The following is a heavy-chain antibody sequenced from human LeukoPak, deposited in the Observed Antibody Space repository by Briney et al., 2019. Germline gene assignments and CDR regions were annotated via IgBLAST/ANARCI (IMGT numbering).Heavy chain of an antibody. Sequence: GGSLRLSCAASGLTFSSYWMHWVRQAPGKGLVWVSGINSDGSSTCYAASVNGRFTISRDNAKNRLYLQMNSLRAEDTAVYYCATSYYASSGYYFGDAFDIWGQGTMVTVSS. CDR3: ATSYYASSGYYFGDAFDI. D-gene: IGHD3-22*01. J-gene: IGHJ3*02. V-gene: IGHV3-74*01. CDR1: GLTFSSYW. CDR2: INSDGSST.